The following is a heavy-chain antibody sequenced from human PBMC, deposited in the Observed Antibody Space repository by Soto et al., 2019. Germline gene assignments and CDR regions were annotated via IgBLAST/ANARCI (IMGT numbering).Heavy chain of an antibody. CDR3: ARDRLGVSVTGGGFDS. CDR2: ISPYNGNT. CDR1: GYTFSNFG. V-gene: IGHV1-18*01. D-gene: IGHD2-8*01. Sequence: QVQLVQSGGEVKKPGASVKASCKASGYTFSNFGLSWVRQAPGQGLELMGWISPYNGNTNYAQKLQGRLTMTTDTPTSTAYMELRSLRSDDTAVYYCARDRLGVSVTGGGFDSWGQGTLVTVSS. J-gene: IGHJ4*02.